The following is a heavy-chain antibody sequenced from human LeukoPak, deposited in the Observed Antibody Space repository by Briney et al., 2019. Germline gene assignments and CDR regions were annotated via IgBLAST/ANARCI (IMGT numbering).Heavy chain of an antibody. CDR2: FDPEDGET. V-gene: IGHV1-24*01. J-gene: IGHJ4*02. Sequence: ASVKVSCKVSGYTLTELSMHWVRQAPGKGLEWMGGFDPEDGETIYAQKFQGRVTMTEDTSTDTAYMELSSLRSEGTAVYYCATVHGAGAVAGTSYFDYRGQGTLVTVSS. CDR1: GYTLTELS. CDR3: ATVHGAGAVAGTSYFDY. D-gene: IGHD6-19*01.